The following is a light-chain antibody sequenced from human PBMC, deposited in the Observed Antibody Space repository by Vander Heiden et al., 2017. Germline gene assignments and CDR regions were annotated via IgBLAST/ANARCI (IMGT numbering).Light chain of an antibody. CDR1: QDIDDS. V-gene: IGKV1-5*03. CDR2: RAS. CDR3: QQYSYVPYT. J-gene: IGKJ2*01. Sequence: DIRVTQSPSTLSAFIGDTITLSCRASQDIDDSLAWYQQRQGRPPKLLVSRASSLEAGVASRFSGDGFGTEFTLTITALQVEDFATYFCQQYSYVPYTFGQGTKLE.